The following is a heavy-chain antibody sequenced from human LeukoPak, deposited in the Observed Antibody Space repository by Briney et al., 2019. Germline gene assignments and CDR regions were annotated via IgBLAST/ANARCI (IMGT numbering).Heavy chain of an antibody. D-gene: IGHD2-8*01. V-gene: IGHV3-30*03. CDR2: ISYDGSNK. Sequence: PGRSLRLSCAASGFTFSSYGMHWVRQAPGKGLEWVAVISYDGSNKYYADSVKGRFTISRDNSRNTLYLQMNSLRAADTAVYYCARDKGTLYLSSFDYWGQGTLVTVSS. CDR3: ARDKGTLYLSSFDY. J-gene: IGHJ4*02. CDR1: GFTFSSYG.